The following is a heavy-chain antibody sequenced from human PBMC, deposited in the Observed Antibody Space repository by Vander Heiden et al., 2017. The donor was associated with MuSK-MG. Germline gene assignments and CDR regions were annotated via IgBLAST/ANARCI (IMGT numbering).Heavy chain of an antibody. V-gene: IGHV4-38-2*02. CDR2: IFHSGST. D-gene: IGHD4-17*01. Sequence: QVQLQESGPGLVKPSETLSLTCTVSGYSISSGYYWGWMRQTPGKGLEWIGSIFHSGSTYYNPSLKSRITISVDTSRNQFSLKLYSVTAADTAVYHCARGFYNDYERWFDPWGQGTLVTVSS. J-gene: IGHJ5*02. CDR1: GYSISSGYY. CDR3: ARGFYNDYERWFDP.